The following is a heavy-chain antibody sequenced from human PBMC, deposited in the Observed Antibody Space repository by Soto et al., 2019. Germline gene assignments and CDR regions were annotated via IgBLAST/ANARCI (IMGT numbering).Heavy chain of an antibody. CDR2: IRSKANSYAT. Sequence: GSLRLSCAASGFTFNGSAMHWVRQASGKGLEWVGRIRSKANSYATAYAASVKGRFTISRDDSKNTAYLQMNSLKTEDTAAYYCTRHRVTGTNYYYYGMDVWGQGTTVTVSS. V-gene: IGHV3-73*01. J-gene: IGHJ6*02. D-gene: IGHD1-20*01. CDR3: TRHRVTGTNYYYYGMDV. CDR1: GFTFNGSA.